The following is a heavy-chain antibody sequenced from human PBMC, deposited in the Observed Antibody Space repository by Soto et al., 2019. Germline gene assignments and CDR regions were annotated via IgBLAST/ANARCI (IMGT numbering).Heavy chain of an antibody. J-gene: IGHJ3*02. CDR1: GGSISSGGYY. CDR2: IYYSGST. V-gene: IGHV4-31*03. Sequence: QVQLQESGPGLVKPSQTLSLTCTVSGGSISSGGYYWSWIRQHPGKGLEWIGYIYYSGSTYYNPSLKSRVTISVDTSKNQFSLKLSSVTAADTAVYYCARDRNSRALQDAFDNWGQGTMVTVSS. CDR3: ARDRNSRALQDAFDN.